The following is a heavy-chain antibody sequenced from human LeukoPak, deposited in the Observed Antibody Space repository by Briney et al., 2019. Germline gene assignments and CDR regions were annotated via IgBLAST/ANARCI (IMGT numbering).Heavy chain of an antibody. V-gene: IGHV4-4*02. D-gene: IGHD1-26*01. CDR2: IYYSGST. CDR1: GGSISSSNW. J-gene: IGHJ4*02. Sequence: SETLSLTCAVSGGSISSSNWWSWVRQPPGKGLEWIGYIYYSGSTNYNPSLKSRVTISVDTSKNQFSLKLSSVTAADTAVYYCARGGWEEFDYWGQGTLVTVSS. CDR3: ARGGWEEFDY.